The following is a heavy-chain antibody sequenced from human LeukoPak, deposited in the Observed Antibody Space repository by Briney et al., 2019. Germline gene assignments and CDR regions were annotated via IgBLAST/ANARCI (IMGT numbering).Heavy chain of an antibody. CDR2: ISSSSSYI. J-gene: IGHJ4*02. CDR1: GFTFSSYS. V-gene: IGHV3-21*01. D-gene: IGHD3-22*01. CDR3: AREAAEHYYYDSSGYPDY. Sequence: GGSLRLSCAASGFTFSSYSMNWVRQAPGKGLEWVSSISSSSSYIYYADSVKGRFTISRDNAKNSLYLQMNSLRAEDTAVYHCAREAAEHYYYDSSGYPDYWGQGTLVTVSS.